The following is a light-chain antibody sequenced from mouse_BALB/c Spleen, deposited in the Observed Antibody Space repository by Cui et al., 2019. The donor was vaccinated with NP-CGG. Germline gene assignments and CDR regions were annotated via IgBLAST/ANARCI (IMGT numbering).Light chain of an antibody. Sequence: AVVTQESALTTSPGETVTLTCRSSTGTVTTSNYANWVQEKPDHLFTGLIGGTNNRPPGVPARFSGSLIGDKAALTITGAQTEDEAMYFCALWYSNHWVFGGGTKLTVL. CDR2: GTN. CDR1: TGTVTTSNY. J-gene: IGLJ1*01. V-gene: IGLV1*01. CDR3: ALWYSNHWV.